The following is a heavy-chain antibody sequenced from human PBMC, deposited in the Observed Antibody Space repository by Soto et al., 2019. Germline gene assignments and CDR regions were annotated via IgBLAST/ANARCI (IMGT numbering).Heavy chain of an antibody. Sequence: PGGSLRLSCAASGFTFSSYGMHWVRQAPGKGLEWVAVISYDGSNKYYADSVKGRFTISRDNSKNTLYLQMNSLRAEDTAVYYCAKDTFGVVIPANYGMDVWGQGTTVTVSS. V-gene: IGHV3-30*18. D-gene: IGHD3-3*01. CDR1: GFTFSSYG. J-gene: IGHJ6*02. CDR2: ISYDGSNK. CDR3: AKDTFGVVIPANYGMDV.